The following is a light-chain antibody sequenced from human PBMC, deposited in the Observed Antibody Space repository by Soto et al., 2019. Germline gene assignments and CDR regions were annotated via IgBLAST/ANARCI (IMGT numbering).Light chain of an antibody. Sequence: DIQMTQSPSSLSASVGDRVTITCRASLDISNYLAWYQQRPGKVPKLLIYAASTLQSGVPSRFSGSGSGTEFTLTISSLLPEEVATYYCQNLDSAAFTFGPGTKVDIK. CDR1: LDISNY. CDR3: QNLDSAAFT. CDR2: AAS. V-gene: IGKV1-27*01. J-gene: IGKJ3*01.